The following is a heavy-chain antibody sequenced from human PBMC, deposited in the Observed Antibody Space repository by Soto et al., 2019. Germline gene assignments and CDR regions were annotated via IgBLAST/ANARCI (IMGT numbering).Heavy chain of an antibody. CDR1: GYTFTTYD. Sequence: ASVKVSCKASGYTFTTYDINWVRQAPGQGLEWLGWMDPNSGSTGSARRFQGRVSMTRNTATATAYLELTSLRSDDSAVYFCGRGPSPRAPAGGTPYYYAMDVWGQGTTVTVSS. V-gene: IGHV1-8*01. CDR3: GRGPSPRAPAGGTPYYYAMDV. CDR2: MDPNSGST. J-gene: IGHJ6*02. D-gene: IGHD2-2*01.